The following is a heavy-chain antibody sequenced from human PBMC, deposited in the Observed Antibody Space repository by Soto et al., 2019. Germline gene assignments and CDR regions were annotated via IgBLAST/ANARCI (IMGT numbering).Heavy chain of an antibody. CDR1: GGSISSSSYY. CDR2: IYYSGST. V-gene: IGHV4-39*01. J-gene: IGHJ4*02. D-gene: IGHD5-18*01. CDR3: ARQSRGYSYGARFDY. Sequence: QLQLQESGPGLVKPSETLSVTCTVSGGSISSSSYYWGWIRQPPGKGLEWIGSIYYSGSTYYNPSLKSRVTISVDTSKNQFSLKLSSVTAADTAVYYCARQSRGYSYGARFDYWGQGTLVTVSS.